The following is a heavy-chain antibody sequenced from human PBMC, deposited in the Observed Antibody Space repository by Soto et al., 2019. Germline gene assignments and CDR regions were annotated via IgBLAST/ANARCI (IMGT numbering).Heavy chain of an antibody. CDR2: ISWNSGSI. CDR1: GFTFDDDA. D-gene: IGHD6-19*01. CDR3: AKGPTSKVAVADFDY. J-gene: IGHJ4*02. V-gene: IGHV3-9*01. Sequence: PGGSLRLSCAASGFTFDDDAMHWVRQAPGKGLEWVSGISWNSGSIDYADSVKGRFTISRDNAKNSLYLQMNSLRAEDTALYYCAKGPTSKVAVADFDYWGQGTLVTVSS.